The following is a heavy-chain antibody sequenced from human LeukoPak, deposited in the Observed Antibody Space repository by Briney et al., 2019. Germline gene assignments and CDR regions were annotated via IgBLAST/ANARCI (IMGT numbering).Heavy chain of an antibody. V-gene: IGHV3-53*01. J-gene: IGHJ6*03. CDR1: GFIISRNY. D-gene: IGHD3-3*01. CDR2: IYSGGST. CDR3: AKDRSSRYDFWSGSFSHYYYYYMDV. Sequence: GGSLRLSCAASGFIISRNYTSWVRQAPGKGLEWISVIYSGGSTYYADSMKGRFTISRDNSKNTLYLQMNSLRAEDTAVYYCAKDRSSRYDFWSGSFSHYYYYYMDVWGKGTTVTVSS.